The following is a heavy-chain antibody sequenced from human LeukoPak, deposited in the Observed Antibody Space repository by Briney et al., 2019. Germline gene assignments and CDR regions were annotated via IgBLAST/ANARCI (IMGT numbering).Heavy chain of an antibody. CDR3: AREFPHCTNGVCYTGPFTR. CDR1: GFTFSSYA. D-gene: IGHD2-8*01. V-gene: IGHV3-30*04. Sequence: GGSLRLSCAASGFTFSSYAMHWVRQAPGKGLEWVAVISYDGSNKYYADSVKGRFTISRDNSKNTLYLQMNSLRAEDTAVYYCAREFPHCTNGVCYTGPFTRWGQGTLVTVSS. CDR2: ISYDGSNK. J-gene: IGHJ4*02.